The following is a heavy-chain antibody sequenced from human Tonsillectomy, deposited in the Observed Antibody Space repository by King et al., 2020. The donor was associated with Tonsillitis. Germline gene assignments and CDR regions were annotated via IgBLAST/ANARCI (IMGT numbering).Heavy chain of an antibody. V-gene: IGHV6-1*01. CDR1: GDSVSNNSAA. J-gene: IGHJ4*02. CDR3: AREIFLDPGTGIVRE. D-gene: IGHD1-14*01. CDR2: TYYRSKWYN. Sequence: QLQESGPGLVKPSQTLSLTCAISGDSVSNNSAAWNWIRQSPSRGLEWLGRTYYRSKWYNDYAVSVKSRVTINPDTSKNQFSLQLNSVTPEDTAVYYCAREIFLDPGTGIVREWGQGTLVTVSS.